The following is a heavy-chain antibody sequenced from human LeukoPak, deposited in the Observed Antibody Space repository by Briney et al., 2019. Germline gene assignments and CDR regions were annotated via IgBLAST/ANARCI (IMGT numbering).Heavy chain of an antibody. CDR3: TRTATAAMFWFDP. V-gene: IGHV3-23*01. CDR2: ITGSGGST. Sequence: GGSLRLSCAASGFTFSSYAMPWVRQAPEKGLEWVSAITGSGGSTYYADSVKGRFTISRDNSKNTLYLQMNSLRAEDTAVYYCTRTATAAMFWFDPWGQGTLVTVSS. CDR1: GFTFSSYA. J-gene: IGHJ5*02. D-gene: IGHD2-2*01.